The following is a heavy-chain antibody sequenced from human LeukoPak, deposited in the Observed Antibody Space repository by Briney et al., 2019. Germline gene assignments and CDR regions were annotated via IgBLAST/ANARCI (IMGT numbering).Heavy chain of an antibody. Sequence: KPSETLSLTCTVSGGSISSYYWSWIRQPPGKGLEWIGYIYYSANTNYNPSLKSRVTISVGTSKNQFSLKLSSVTAADTAVYYCARVGGGTYYNYYYYMDVWGKGTTVTVSS. CDR1: GGSISSYY. CDR2: IYYSANT. D-gene: IGHD1-26*01. V-gene: IGHV4-59*01. CDR3: ARVGGGTYYNYYYYMDV. J-gene: IGHJ6*03.